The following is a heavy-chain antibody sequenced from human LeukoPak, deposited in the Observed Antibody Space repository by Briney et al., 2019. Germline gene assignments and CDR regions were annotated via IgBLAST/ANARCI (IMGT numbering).Heavy chain of an antibody. J-gene: IGHJ1*01. CDR1: GFTVSSNY. D-gene: IGHD3-10*01. CDR3: AARGDFQH. CDR2: IYSGGNT. Sequence: GGSLRLSCAASGFTVSSNYMTWVRQAPGKGLEWVSVIYSGGNTYYADSVKGRFTISRDNSKNTLYLQMSSLRAEDTAVYYCAARGDFQHWGQGTLVTVSS. V-gene: IGHV3-66*01.